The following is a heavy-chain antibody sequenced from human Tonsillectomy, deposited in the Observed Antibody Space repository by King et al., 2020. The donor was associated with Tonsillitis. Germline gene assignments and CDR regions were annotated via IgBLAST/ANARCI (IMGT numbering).Heavy chain of an antibody. Sequence: TLKESGPTLVKPTQTLTLTCTLSGFSISTSGVGVGWIRQPPGKALEWLALIYWDDDQRYSPSLRTRLTITKDTSKNQVVLTMTNMDPVDTATYYCAHSRDGEFGDLIVVFDYWGQGTLVTVSS. CDR3: AHSRDGEFGDLIVVFDY. V-gene: IGHV2-5*02. D-gene: IGHD3-10*01. J-gene: IGHJ4*02. CDR2: IYWDDDQ. CDR1: GFSISTSGVG.